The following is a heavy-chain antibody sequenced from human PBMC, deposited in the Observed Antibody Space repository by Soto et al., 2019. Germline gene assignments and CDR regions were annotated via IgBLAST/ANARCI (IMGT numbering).Heavy chain of an antibody. CDR1: GYTLTSYA. V-gene: IGHV1-3*01. Sequence: GASVKVSCKVSGYTLTSYAMHWVRQAPGQRLEWMGWINAGNGNTKYSQKFQGRVTITRDTSASTAYMELSSLRSEDTAVYYCARASIVVVPPLMDVWGQGTTVTVSS. J-gene: IGHJ6*02. CDR2: INAGNGNT. D-gene: IGHD2-2*01. CDR3: ARASIVVVPPLMDV.